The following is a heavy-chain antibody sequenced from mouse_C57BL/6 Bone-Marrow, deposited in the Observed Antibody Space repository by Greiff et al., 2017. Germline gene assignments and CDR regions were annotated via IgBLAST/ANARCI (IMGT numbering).Heavy chain of an antibody. J-gene: IGHJ3*01. CDR2: IRNKANGYTA. V-gene: IGHV7-3*01. CDR3: ARSYGSSYDAY. CDR1: GFTFTDYY. Sequence: EVQGVESGGGLVQPGGSLSLSCAASGFTFTDYYMSWVRQPPGKALEWLGFIRNKANGYTAEYSASVKGRFTISSDNSQSILYLQMNALGAEDSATYYCARSYGSSYDAYWGQGTLVTVSA. D-gene: IGHD1-1*01.